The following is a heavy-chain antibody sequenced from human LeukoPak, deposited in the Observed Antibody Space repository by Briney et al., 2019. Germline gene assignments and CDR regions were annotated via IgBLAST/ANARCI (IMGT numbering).Heavy chain of an antibody. J-gene: IGHJ4*02. V-gene: IGHV1-69*13. Sequence: PVKVSCKASGGTFSSYAISWVRQAPGQGLEWMGGIIPIFGTANYAQKFQGRVTIAADESTSTAYMELSSLRSEDTAVYYCARVAPGNCGGDCYENTFDYWGQGTLVTVSS. CDR1: GGTFSSYA. D-gene: IGHD2-21*01. CDR3: ARVAPGNCGGDCYENTFDY. CDR2: IIPIFGTA.